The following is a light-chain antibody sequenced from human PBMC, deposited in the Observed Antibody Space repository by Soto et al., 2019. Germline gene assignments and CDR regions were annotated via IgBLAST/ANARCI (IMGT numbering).Light chain of an antibody. CDR3: QQTYSIPYT. V-gene: IGKV1-39*01. Sequence: DIQMTQSPSSLSASVGDRVTIACRASQNIINYLNWYQQRPGKAPELLIYAASSLQSGVPSRFSGSGSGTYFTLTISSLQPEDFATYYCQQTYSIPYTFGQGTKLEIK. CDR1: QNIINY. J-gene: IGKJ2*01. CDR2: AAS.